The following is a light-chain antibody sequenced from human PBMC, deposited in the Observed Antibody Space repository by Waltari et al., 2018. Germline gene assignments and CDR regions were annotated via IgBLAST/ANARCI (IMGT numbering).Light chain of an antibody. CDR3: CAHAGSGIWV. V-gene: IGLV2-23*01. CDR2: EDT. J-gene: IGLJ3*02. CDR1: CSDVGSYNL. Sequence: QSALTHPASVSGSPGQSITLPCTGTCSDVGSYNLVSWYQQHPGKVPKLIIYEDTKRPSGVSDRFSGSKSGNTASLTISGLQAEDEADYHCCAHAGSGIWVFGGGTKLTVL.